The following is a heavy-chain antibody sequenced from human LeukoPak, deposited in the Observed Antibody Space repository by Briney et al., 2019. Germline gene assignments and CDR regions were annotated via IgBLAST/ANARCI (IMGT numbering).Heavy chain of an antibody. D-gene: IGHD3-9*01. J-gene: IGHJ4*02. CDR3: ASLSLRYFDWLPTHFDY. Sequence: SETLSLTCAVSGGSISSSSCYWGWIRQPAGKGLEWIGSIYYSGSTYYNPSLKSRVTISVDTSKNQFSLKLSSVTAADTAVYYCASLSLRYFDWLPTHFDYWGQGTLVTVSS. CDR1: GGSISSSSCY. V-gene: IGHV4-39*07. CDR2: IYYSGST.